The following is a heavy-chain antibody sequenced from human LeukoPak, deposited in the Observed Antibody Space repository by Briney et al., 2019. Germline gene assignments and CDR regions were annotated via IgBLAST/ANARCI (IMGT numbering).Heavy chain of an antibody. CDR3: ARSGSGYLRYYFDY. D-gene: IGHD5-12*01. J-gene: IGHJ4*02. CDR2: IYYSGST. CDR1: GGSIRSSSYY. V-gene: IGHV4-39*07. Sequence: SETLSLTCTISGGSIRSSSYYWGWIRQPPGKGLEWIGSIYYSGSTNYNPSLKSRVTISVDTSKNQFSLKLSSVTAADTAVYYCARSGSGYLRYYFDYWGQGTLVTVSS.